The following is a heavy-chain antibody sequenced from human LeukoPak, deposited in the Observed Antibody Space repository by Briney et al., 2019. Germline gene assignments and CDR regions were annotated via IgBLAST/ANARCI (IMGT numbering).Heavy chain of an antibody. CDR2: IKQDGSKK. CDR1: GFPFSSYW. J-gene: IGHJ4*02. Sequence: GGSLRLSCVASGFPFSSYWMTWVRQAPGKGLEWVANIKQDGSKKSYVDSVKGRFTISRDNAKNSPYLQMNSLRAEDTAIYYCTRVGYIDEGIDYWGQGTLVTVSS. D-gene: IGHD5-24*01. V-gene: IGHV3-7*04. CDR3: TRVGYIDEGIDY.